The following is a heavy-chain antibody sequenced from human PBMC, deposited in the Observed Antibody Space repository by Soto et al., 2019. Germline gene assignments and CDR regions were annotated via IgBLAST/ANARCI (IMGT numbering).Heavy chain of an antibody. CDR2: INAGNGNT. D-gene: IGHD3-10*01. J-gene: IGHJ5*02. V-gene: IGHV1-3*01. Sequence: GASVKVSCKASGYTFTSYVMHWVRQAPGQRLEWMGWINAGNGNTKYSQKFQGRVTITRDTSASTAYMELSSLRSEDTAVYYCARVRRGYYYGSGSYAPFDPWGQGTLVTVSS. CDR1: GYTFTSYV. CDR3: ARVRRGYYYGSGSYAPFDP.